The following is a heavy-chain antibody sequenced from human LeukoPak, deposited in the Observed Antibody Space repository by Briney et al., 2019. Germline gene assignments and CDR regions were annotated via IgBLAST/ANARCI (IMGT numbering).Heavy chain of an antibody. J-gene: IGHJ4*02. CDR1: GYTFTGYY. CDR3: ARDLGTVTNEL. V-gene: IGHV1-2*02. CDR2: INPNSGGT. Sequence: ASVKVSCKASGYTFTGYYMHWVRQAPGQGLEWMGWINPNSGGTNYAQKLQGRVTMTTDTSSSTAYMELRSLRSDDTAVYYCARDLGTVTNELWGQGTLVTVSS. D-gene: IGHD4-17*01.